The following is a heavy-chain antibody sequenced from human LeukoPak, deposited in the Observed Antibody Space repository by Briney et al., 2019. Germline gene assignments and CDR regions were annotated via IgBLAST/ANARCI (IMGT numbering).Heavy chain of an antibody. D-gene: IGHD5-24*01. CDR3: ARDSFGYRGPFDP. CDR1: GFTFSSYS. CDR2: ISSSSSYI. J-gene: IGHJ5*02. V-gene: IGHV3-21*01. Sequence: GGSLRLSCAASGFTFSSYSMNWVRQAPGKGLEWVAAISSSSSYIYYADSVRGRFTISRDNAKISLYMQMNSLRAEDTVVYYCARDSFGYRGPFDPWGQGTLVTVSS.